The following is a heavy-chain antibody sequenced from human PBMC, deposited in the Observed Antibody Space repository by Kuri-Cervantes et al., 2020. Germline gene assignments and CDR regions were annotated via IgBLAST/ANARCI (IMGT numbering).Heavy chain of an antibody. V-gene: IGHV3-73*01. CDR2: IRSKANSYAT. CDR1: GFTFSGSA. J-gene: IGHJ4*02. CDR3: ANEDYGDYSGYY. Sequence: GESLKISCAASGFTFSGSAMHWVRQASGKGLEWVGRIRSKANSYATAYAASVKGRFTISRDDSKNTLYLQMNSLRAEDTAVYYCANEDYGDYSGYYWGQGTLVTSPQ. D-gene: IGHD4-17*01.